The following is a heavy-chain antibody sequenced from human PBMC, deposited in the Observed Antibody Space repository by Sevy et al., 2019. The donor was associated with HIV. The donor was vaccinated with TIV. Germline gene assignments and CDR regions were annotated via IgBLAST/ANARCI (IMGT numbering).Heavy chain of an antibody. J-gene: IGHJ5*02. CDR2: IYYSGST. D-gene: IGHD3-10*01. CDR1: GGSISSYY. CDR3: ASSVDNYGSGSYLLDP. V-gene: IGHV4-59*12. Sequence: SETLSLTCTVSGGSISSYYWSWIRQPPGKGLEWIGYIYYSGSTNYNPSLKSRVTISVDTSKNQFSLKLSSVTAADTAVYYCASSVDNYGSGSYLLDPWGQGTLVTVSS.